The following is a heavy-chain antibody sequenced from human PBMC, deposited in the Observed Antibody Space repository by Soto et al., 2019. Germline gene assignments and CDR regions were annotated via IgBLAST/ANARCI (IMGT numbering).Heavy chain of an antibody. D-gene: IGHD5-12*01. CDR1: GGSISSSSYY. J-gene: IGHJ3*02. V-gene: IGHV4-39*01. CDR2: IYYSGST. CDR3: ARRPGRDGYNYRPAFDI. Sequence: QLQLQESGPGLVKPSETLSLTCTVSGGSISSSSYYWGWIRQPPGKGLEWIGSIYYSGSTYYNPSPKSRVTISVDTSKNQFSLKLSSVTAADTAVYYCARRPGRDGYNYRPAFDIWGQGTMVTVSS.